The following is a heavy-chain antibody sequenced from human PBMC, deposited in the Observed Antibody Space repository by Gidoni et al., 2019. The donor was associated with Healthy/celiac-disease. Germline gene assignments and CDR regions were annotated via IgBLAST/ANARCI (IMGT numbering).Heavy chain of an antibody. Sequence: QVQLQQWGAGLLKPSETLSLTCAVHGGSFSGYYWSWIRQPPGKGLEWIGEINHSGSTNCNPSLKSRVTISVDTSKNQFSLKLSSVTAADTAVYYCARGRASYGRYYFDYWGQGTLVTVSS. D-gene: IGHD1-26*01. J-gene: IGHJ4*02. CDR3: ARGRASYGRYYFDY. CDR2: INHSGST. V-gene: IGHV4-34*01. CDR1: GGSFSGYY.